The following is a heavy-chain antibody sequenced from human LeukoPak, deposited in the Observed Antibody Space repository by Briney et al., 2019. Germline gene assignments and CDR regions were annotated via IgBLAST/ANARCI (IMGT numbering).Heavy chain of an antibody. D-gene: IGHD6-13*01. CDR2: INHSGST. V-gene: IGHV4-34*01. J-gene: IGHJ5*02. CDR1: GGSFSGYY. CDR3: ARGYSSSWYDWFDP. Sequence: SETLSLTCAVYGGSFSGYYWSWIRQPPGKGLEWIGEINHSGSTNYNPSLKSRVTISVDTSKNQFSLKLSSVTAADTAVYYCARGYSSSWYDWFDPWGQGTLVTVSS.